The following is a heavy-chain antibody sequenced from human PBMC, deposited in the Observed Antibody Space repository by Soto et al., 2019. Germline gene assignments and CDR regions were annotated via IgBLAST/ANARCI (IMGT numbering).Heavy chain of an antibody. CDR3: ARAEMTTIRAFDI. CDR1: GGSISSFY. D-gene: IGHD4-4*01. CDR2: LYYNGDT. J-gene: IGHJ3*02. V-gene: IGHV4-59*01. Sequence: PSETLSLTCTVSGGSISSFYWSWIRQPPGKGLEWIGYLYYNGDTKYNPSLKSRVTISLDTSKSQFTLNLRSVTAADTAVYYCARAEMTTIRAFDIWGRGTMVTVSS.